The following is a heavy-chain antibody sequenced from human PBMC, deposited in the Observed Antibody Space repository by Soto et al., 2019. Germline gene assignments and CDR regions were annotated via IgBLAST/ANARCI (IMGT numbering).Heavy chain of an antibody. V-gene: IGHV3-53*01. CDR3: AGGTGSAGTSLHH. CDR2: LYTTGTT. D-gene: IGHD6-13*01. CDR1: GFTVSSSY. Sequence: EVQLAESGGGLIQPGGSLRLSCAVSGFTVSSSYMSWVRQAPGKGLEWVSVLYTTGTTYYIDSVKGRFTISRDNSRNTLYLQMNSLRAEDTAVYYCAGGTGSAGTSLHHWGQGTLVTVSS. J-gene: IGHJ5*02.